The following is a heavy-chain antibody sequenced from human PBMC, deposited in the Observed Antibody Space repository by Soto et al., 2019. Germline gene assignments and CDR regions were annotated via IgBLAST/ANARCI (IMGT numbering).Heavy chain of an antibody. Sequence: ASVKVSCKASGYTFTSYAMHWVRQAPGQRLEWMGWINADNGNTKYSQKLQGRVTMTRDTSTSTAYMELSSLRSDDTAVYYCAREAARPNWFAPWGQGTLVTVSS. D-gene: IGHD6-6*01. J-gene: IGHJ5*02. CDR1: GYTFTSYA. V-gene: IGHV1-3*01. CDR2: INADNGNT. CDR3: AREAARPNWFAP.